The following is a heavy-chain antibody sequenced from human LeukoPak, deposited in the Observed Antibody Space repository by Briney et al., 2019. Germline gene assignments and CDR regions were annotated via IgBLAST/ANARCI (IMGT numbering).Heavy chain of an antibody. CDR2: ISYDGSNK. Sequence: QPGGSLRLSCAASGFTFSSYAMHWVRQAPGKGLEWVAVISYDGSNKYYADSVKGRFTISRDNSKNTLYLQMNSLRAEDTAVYYCASGSYITILDYWGQGTLVTVSS. J-gene: IGHJ4*02. CDR3: ASGSYITILDY. D-gene: IGHD3-3*01. V-gene: IGHV3-30-3*01. CDR1: GFTFSSYA.